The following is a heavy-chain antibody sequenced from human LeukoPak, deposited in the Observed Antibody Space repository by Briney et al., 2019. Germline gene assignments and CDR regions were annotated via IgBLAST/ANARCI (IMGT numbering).Heavy chain of an antibody. CDR2: IYPGDSDT. Sequence: GESLKISCKGSGYSFTSYWIGWVLQMPGKGLEWMGIIYPGDSDTRYSPSFQGQVTTSADKSISTAYLQWSSLKASDTAMYYCARPADCGGDCFNAFDIWGQGTMVTVSS. V-gene: IGHV5-51*01. CDR1: GYSFTSYW. D-gene: IGHD2-21*02. CDR3: ARPADCGGDCFNAFDI. J-gene: IGHJ3*02.